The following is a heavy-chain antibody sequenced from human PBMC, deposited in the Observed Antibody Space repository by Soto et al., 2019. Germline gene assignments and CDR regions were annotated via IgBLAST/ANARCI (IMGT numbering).Heavy chain of an antibody. J-gene: IGHJ4*02. CDR1: GYTFMSYP. CDR2: INAGDDIT. CDR3: ARSIVVVTALDY. Sequence: ASVKVSCKASGYTFMSYPLHWVRQAPGQRPEWMGWINAGDDITQFSQKFQGRLTFTRDTSACTGYMELSSLRSEDTAVYYCARSIVVVTALDYWGQGTLVTVSS. D-gene: IGHD2-21*02. V-gene: IGHV1-3*01.